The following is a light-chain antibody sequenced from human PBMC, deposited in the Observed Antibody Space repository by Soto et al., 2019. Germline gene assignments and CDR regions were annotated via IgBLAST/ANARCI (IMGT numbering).Light chain of an antibody. Sequence: EIVLTQSPATLSLSPGERATLSCRASQSVSSYLAWYQQKPGQAPRLLIYDASNRATGIPARCSGSGSGTDFTLTISSLEPEDVAVYYCQQRGNRPPWTFGQGTKVDIK. CDR2: DAS. CDR3: QQRGNRPPWT. J-gene: IGKJ1*01. CDR1: QSVSSY. V-gene: IGKV3-11*01.